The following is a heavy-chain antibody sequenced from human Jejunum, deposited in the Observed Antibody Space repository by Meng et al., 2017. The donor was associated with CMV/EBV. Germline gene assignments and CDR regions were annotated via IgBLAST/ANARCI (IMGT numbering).Heavy chain of an antibody. Sequence: QAQLQESGPGLVKPSESLSLTCTISGDSISNYFWAWIRQPAGKGLEWIGRIYSNGATNYNPSLKSRVTMSVDTSKNQFSLKLSSVTAADTAVYFCARDMHREVVIQDYWVQGTLVTVSS. J-gene: IGHJ4*02. CDR1: GDSISNYF. D-gene: IGHD3-10*01. CDR3: ARDMHREVVIQDY. V-gene: IGHV4-4*07. CDR2: IYSNGAT.